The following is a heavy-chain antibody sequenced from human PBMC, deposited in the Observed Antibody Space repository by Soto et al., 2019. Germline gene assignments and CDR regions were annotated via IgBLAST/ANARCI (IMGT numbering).Heavy chain of an antibody. CDR2: FDPEDGET. V-gene: IGHV1-24*01. CDR1: GYTLTELS. D-gene: IGHD6-19*01. Sequence: RASVKVSCKVSGYTLTELSMHWVRQAPGKGLEWMGGFDPEDGETIYAQKFQGRVTMTEDTSTDTAYMELSSLRSEDTAVYYCATPPLSSGWYSYYGMDVWGQGTTVTVSS. J-gene: IGHJ6*02. CDR3: ATPPLSSGWYSYYGMDV.